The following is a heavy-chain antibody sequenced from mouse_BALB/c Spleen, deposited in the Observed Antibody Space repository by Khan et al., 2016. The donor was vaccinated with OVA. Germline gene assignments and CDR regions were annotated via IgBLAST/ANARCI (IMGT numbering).Heavy chain of an antibody. V-gene: IGHV2-9*02. CDR1: GFSLTSYG. CDR3: TRLEDI. D-gene: IGHD1-3*01. J-gene: IGHJ2*01. CDR2: IWAGGST. Sequence: QVQLKQSGPGLVAPSQCLSITCTVSGFSLTSYGVYWVRQPPRKGLEWLGVIWAGGSTNYNSALMSSLSISKDNSKSQVFLKRNSLQTNDTSMYYCTRLEDIWGQGTTLTVSS.